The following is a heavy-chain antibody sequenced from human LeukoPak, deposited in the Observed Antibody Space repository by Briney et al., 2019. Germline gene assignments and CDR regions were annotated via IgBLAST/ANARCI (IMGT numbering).Heavy chain of an antibody. V-gene: IGHV4-59*08. Sequence: PSETLSLTCTVSGGSISSYYWSWIRQPPGKGLEWIGYIYYSGSTNYNPSLKSRVTISVDTSKNQFSLKLSSVTAADTAVYYCARHRPDPDVDTAMVYFDYWGQGTLVTVSS. J-gene: IGHJ4*02. CDR2: IYYSGST. CDR1: GGSISSYY. CDR3: ARHRPDPDVDTAMVYFDY. D-gene: IGHD5-18*01.